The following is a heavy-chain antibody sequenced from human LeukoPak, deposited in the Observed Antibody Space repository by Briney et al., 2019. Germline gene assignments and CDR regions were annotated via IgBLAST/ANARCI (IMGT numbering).Heavy chain of an antibody. D-gene: IGHD3-22*01. CDR1: GGTFSSYA. J-gene: IGHJ3*02. CDR2: INPSGGST. Sequence: WASVKVSCKASGGTFSSYAINWVRQAPGQGLEWMGIINPSGGSTSYAQKFQGRVTMTRDTSTSTVYMQLSSLRSEDTAVYYCARGPKDSSGYFSAFDMWGQGTMVTVSS. CDR3: ARGPKDSSGYFSAFDM. V-gene: IGHV1-46*01.